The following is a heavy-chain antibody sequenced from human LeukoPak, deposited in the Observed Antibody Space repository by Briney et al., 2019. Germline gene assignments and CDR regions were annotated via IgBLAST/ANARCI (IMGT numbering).Heavy chain of an antibody. V-gene: IGHV3-74*01. CDR2: INGDGSAT. J-gene: IGHJ4*02. CDR1: GFTLSTYW. CDR3: ARGNKWSFDS. D-gene: IGHD2-15*01. Sequence: PGGSLRLSCVASGFTLSTYWMHWVRQAPGKGLVWVSRINGDGSATIYAASAMVRFTISRDSAKNTLYLQMNSLRPEDTAVYYCARGNKWSFDSWGQGALVTVSS.